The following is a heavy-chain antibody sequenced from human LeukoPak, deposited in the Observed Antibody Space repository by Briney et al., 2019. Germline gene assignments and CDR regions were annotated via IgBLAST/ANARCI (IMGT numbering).Heavy chain of an antibody. CDR1: GFTFSSYS. CDR2: INHSGST. Sequence: GSLRLSCAASGFTFSSYSMNWVRQPPGKGLEWIGEINHSGSTNYNPSLKSRVTISVDTSKNQFSLKLSSVTAADTAVYYCARGRGIRRFDYWGQGTLVTVSS. CDR3: ARGRGIRRFDY. D-gene: IGHD5-18*01. V-gene: IGHV4-34*01. J-gene: IGHJ4*02.